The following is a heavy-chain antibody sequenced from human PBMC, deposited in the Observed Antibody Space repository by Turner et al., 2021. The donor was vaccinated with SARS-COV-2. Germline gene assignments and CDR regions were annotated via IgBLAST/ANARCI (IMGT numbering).Heavy chain of an antibody. D-gene: IGHD3-22*01. J-gene: IGHJ6*02. CDR3: ARRLVVQGTDDYSYYYGMDV. CDR2: IYDSGST. CDR1: GGSTSSSSYD. Sequence: QLQLQESGPGLVKPSETLSLTCTVSGGSTSSSSYDLGWIRQPPGKGLEGIGNIYDSGSTYYNPSLKSRVTISVDTSKNQFSLKLSSVTATDTAVYYCARRLVVQGTDDYSYYYGMDVWGQGTTVTFSS. V-gene: IGHV4-39*01.